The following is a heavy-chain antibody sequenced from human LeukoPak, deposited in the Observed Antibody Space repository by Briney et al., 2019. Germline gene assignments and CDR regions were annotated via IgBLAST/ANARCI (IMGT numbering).Heavy chain of an antibody. Sequence: GGSLRLSCAASGFTFNTYAMSWVRQAPGKGLEWVSAISDSGGSAYYADSVKGRFTISRDNSKNTLYLQMNSLRAEDTAVYYCAKDLYCSGGSCYSVDTIYYYYYYMDVWGKGTTVTVSS. CDR2: ISDSGGSA. V-gene: IGHV3-23*01. CDR3: AKDLYCSGGSCYSVDTIYYYYYYMDV. CDR1: GFTFNTYA. D-gene: IGHD2-15*01. J-gene: IGHJ6*03.